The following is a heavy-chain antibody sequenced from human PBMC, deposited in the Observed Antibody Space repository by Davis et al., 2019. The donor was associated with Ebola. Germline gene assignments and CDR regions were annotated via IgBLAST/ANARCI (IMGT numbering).Heavy chain of an antibody. CDR2: IIPIFGTA. CDR3: ARDQLSSSWIDY. D-gene: IGHD6-13*01. CDR1: GYTFSTYG. V-gene: IGHV1-69*13. Sequence: AASVKVSCKASGYTFSTYGFSWVRQAPGQGLEWMGGIIPIFGTANYAQKFQGRVTITADESTSTAYMELSSLRSEDTAVYYCARDQLSSSWIDYWGQGTLVTVSS. J-gene: IGHJ4*02.